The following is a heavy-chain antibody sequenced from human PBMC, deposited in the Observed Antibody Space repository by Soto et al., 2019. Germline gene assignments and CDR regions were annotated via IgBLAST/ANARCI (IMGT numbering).Heavy chain of an antibody. D-gene: IGHD3-3*01. CDR3: ARANRQTIFGVVIIGRGPGTPNWFDP. V-gene: IGHV4-30-4*01. CDR2: IYYSGST. CDR1: GGSISSGDYY. Sequence: SETLSLTCTVSGGSISSGDYYWSWIRQPPGKGLEWIGYIYYSGSTYYNPSLKSRVTISVDTSKNQFSLKLSSVTAADTAVYYCARANRQTIFGVVIIGRGPGTPNWFDPWGQGTLVTVSS. J-gene: IGHJ5*02.